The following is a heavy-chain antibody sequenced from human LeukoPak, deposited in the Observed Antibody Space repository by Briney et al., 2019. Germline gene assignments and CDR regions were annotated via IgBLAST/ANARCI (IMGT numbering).Heavy chain of an antibody. V-gene: IGHV1-24*01. Sequence: ASVKVSCKVSGYTLTELSMRWVRQAPGKGLEWMGGFDPEDGETIYAQKFQGRVTMTEDTSTDTAYMELSSLRSEDTAVYYCATRARWLQLGAFDIWGQGTMVTVSS. CDR1: GYTLTELS. D-gene: IGHD5-24*01. CDR2: FDPEDGET. CDR3: ATRARWLQLGAFDI. J-gene: IGHJ3*02.